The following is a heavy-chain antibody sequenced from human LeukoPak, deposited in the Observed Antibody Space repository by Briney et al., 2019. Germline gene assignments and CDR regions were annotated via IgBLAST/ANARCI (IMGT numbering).Heavy chain of an antibody. V-gene: IGHV3-48*01. CDR2: ISSSSSTI. CDR1: GFTFSSYS. CDR3: ARGFDYYDSSGHPGFDY. Sequence: GGSLRLSCAASGFTFSSYSMNWVRQAPGKGLEWVSYISSSSSTIYYADSVKGRFTISRDNSKNTLYLQMNSLRAEDTAVYYCARGFDYYDSSGHPGFDYWGQGTLVTVSS. J-gene: IGHJ4*02. D-gene: IGHD3-22*01.